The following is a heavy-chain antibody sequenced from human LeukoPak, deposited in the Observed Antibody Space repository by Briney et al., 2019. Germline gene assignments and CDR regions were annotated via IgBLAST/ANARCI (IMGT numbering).Heavy chain of an antibody. CDR2: IIPIFGTA. CDR3: ARESCTNGVCYGRYGMDV. D-gene: IGHD2-8*01. V-gene: IGHV1-69*13. CDR1: GGTFSSYA. Sequence: ASVKVSCKASGGTFSSYAISWVRQAPGQGLEWMGGIIPIFGTANYAQKFQGRVTITADESTSTAYMELSSLRSEDTAVYYCARESCTNGVCYGRYGMDVWGQGTTATVSS. J-gene: IGHJ6*02.